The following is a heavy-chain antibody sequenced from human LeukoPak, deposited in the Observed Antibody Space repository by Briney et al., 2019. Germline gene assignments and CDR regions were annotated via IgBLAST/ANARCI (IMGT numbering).Heavy chain of an antibody. CDR2: MNPNSGNT. J-gene: IGHJ5*02. Sequence: ASVKASCKASGYTFTSHDINWVRQATGQGLEWMGWMNPNSGNTGYAQKLQGRVTMTRNTSISTAYMELSSLRSEDTAVYYCARGHITMVRGIINRYSWFDPWGQGTLVTVSS. V-gene: IGHV1-8*01. CDR3: ARGHITMVRGIINRYSWFDP. CDR1: GYTFTSHD. D-gene: IGHD3-10*01.